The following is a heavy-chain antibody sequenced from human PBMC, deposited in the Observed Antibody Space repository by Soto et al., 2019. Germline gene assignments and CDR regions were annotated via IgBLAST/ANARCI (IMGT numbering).Heavy chain of an antibody. CDR2: IYYSGST. D-gene: IGHD1-26*01. CDR3: ARRYGGNLDY. J-gene: IGHJ4*02. Sequence: TSETLSLTCTVSGGSISSYYWSWIRQPPGKGLEWIGYIYYSGSTNYNPSLKSRVTISVDTSKNQFSLKLSSVTAADTAVYYCARRYGGNLDYWGQGTLVTVSS. V-gene: IGHV4-59*08. CDR1: GGSISSYY.